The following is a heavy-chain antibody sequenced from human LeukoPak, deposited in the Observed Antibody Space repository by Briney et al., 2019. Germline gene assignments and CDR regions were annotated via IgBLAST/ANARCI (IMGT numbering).Heavy chain of an antibody. CDR2: ISSSGSTI. J-gene: IGHJ4*02. D-gene: IGHD1-26*01. CDR1: GFTFSSYS. Sequence: PGGSLRLSCAASGFTFSSYSMNWVRQAPGKGLEWVSYISSSGSTIYYADSVKGRFTISRDNAKNSLYLHMNSLRADDTAVYYCASYIVGATIDYWGQGTLVTVSS. CDR3: ASYIVGATIDY. V-gene: IGHV3-48*04.